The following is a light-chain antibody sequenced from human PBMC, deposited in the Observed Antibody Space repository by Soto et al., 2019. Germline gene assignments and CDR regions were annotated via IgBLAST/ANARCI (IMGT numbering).Light chain of an antibody. V-gene: IGKV4-1*01. CDR1: QTVLYSSNNKNY. CDR2: WAS. J-gene: IGKJ3*01. Sequence: DIVMTQSPDSLAVSLGERVTINCKSSQTVLYSSNNKNYLAWYQQIAGQPPKLLIYWASTRESGVPDRFSGSGSGTNFTLTISSLQAEDVAVYYCQQYYSTPFTFGPGTKVDIK. CDR3: QQYYSTPFT.